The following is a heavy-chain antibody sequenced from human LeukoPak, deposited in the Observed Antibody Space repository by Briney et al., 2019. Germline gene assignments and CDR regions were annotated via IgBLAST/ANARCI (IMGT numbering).Heavy chain of an antibody. D-gene: IGHD6-19*01. CDR2: ITGGGGNT. J-gene: IGHJ1*01. V-gene: IGHV3-23*01. Sequence: GGSLRLSCAASGFTFSSYAMSWVRQAPGKGLEWVSVITGGGGNTYYADSVKGRFTISRDNAKNSLYLQMNSLRTEDTAVYYCTRNSGWYGLSWGQGTLVTVSS. CDR3: TRNSGWYGLS. CDR1: GFTFSSYA.